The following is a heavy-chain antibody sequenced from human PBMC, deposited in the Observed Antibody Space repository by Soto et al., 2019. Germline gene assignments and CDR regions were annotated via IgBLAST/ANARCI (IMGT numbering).Heavy chain of an antibody. CDR1: GYTFTSYD. CDR3: ARDQGLCSGGSCWGYFDY. Sequence: ASVKVSCKASGYTFTSYDINWVRQATGQGLEWMGWMNPNSGNTDYAQKFQGRVTITRDTSVSTAYMELSSLRSEDTAVYYCARDQGLCSGGSCWGYFDYWGQGTLVTVSS. V-gene: IGHV1-8*01. D-gene: IGHD2-15*01. J-gene: IGHJ4*02. CDR2: MNPNSGNT.